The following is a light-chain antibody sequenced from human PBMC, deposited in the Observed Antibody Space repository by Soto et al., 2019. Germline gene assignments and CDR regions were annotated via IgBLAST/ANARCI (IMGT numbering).Light chain of an antibody. CDR3: SSYRSRSTLVG. CDR2: DVS. CDR1: SSDVGGYNY. Sequence: QSALTQPASVSGSPGQSITISCTGTSSDVGGYNYVSWYQQHPGKPPKLMIYDVSNRPSGVSNRFSGSKSGNTASLTNSGLQAEDEAYYYCSSYRSRSTLVGFGGGTKLTVL. J-gene: IGLJ2*01. V-gene: IGLV2-14*01.